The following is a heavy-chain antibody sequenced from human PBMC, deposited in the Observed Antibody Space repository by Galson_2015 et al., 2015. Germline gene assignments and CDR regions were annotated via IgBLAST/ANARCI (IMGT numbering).Heavy chain of an antibody. CDR2: IRWNSVTM. V-gene: IGHV3-9*01. J-gene: IGHJ4*02. Sequence: SLRLSCAASGFTFDDYAMHWVRQAPGKGLEWVSGIRWNSVTMGYADSVKGRFTISRDNAKNSLYLQINSLRPEDTALYYCAKDTGASRRSSVFDQWGQGTLVTVSS. CDR3: AKDTGASRRSSVFDQ. CDR1: GFTFDDYA. D-gene: IGHD6-6*01.